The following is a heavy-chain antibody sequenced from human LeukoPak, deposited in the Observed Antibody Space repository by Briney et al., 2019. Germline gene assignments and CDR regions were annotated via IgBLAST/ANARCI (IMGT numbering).Heavy chain of an antibody. D-gene: IGHD4-23*01. CDR3: ASGENLRWDIDY. J-gene: IGHJ4*02. CDR1: GGSISSYY. V-gene: IGHV4-4*07. CDR2: IYTSGST. Sequence: SETLSLTCTVSGGSISSYYWSWIRQPAGKGLEGIGRIYTSGSTNYNPSCKSRVTMSVATSKNQFSLKLSSVTAADTAVYYCASGENLRWDIDYWGQGTLVTVSS.